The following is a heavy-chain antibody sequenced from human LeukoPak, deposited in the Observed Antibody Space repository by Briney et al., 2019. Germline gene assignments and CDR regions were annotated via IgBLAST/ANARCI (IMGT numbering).Heavy chain of an antibody. J-gene: IGHJ4*02. Sequence: GGSLRLSCAASGFTFSNYWMHWVRQAPGKGLLWVSHINSDGSSTSYADSVKGRFTISRDNAKNTLYLQMNSLRAEDTAVYYRARDLSWLLYDYWGQGTLVTVSS. CDR3: ARDLSWLLYDY. V-gene: IGHV3-74*01. CDR2: INSDGSST. CDR1: GFTFSNYW. D-gene: IGHD3/OR15-3a*01.